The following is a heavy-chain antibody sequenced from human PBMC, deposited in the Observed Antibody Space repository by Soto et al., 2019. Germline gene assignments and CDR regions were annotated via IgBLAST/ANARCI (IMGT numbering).Heavy chain of an antibody. CDR1: GFTFSNYG. D-gene: IGHD4-17*01. CDR3: ASALLATVVPGDY. CDR2: ISYDGSNK. J-gene: IGHJ4*02. Sequence: QVLLVESGGGVVQPGRSPRVSCAASGFTFSNYGMHWVRQAPGKGLEWVAVISYDGSNKYYADSVKGRFTISRDNSKNTLYLQMTSLRAEDTAVYYCASALLATVVPGDYWGQGTLVTVSS. V-gene: IGHV3-30*03.